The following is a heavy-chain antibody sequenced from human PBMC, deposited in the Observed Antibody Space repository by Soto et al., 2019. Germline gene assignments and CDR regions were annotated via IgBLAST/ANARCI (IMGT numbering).Heavy chain of an antibody. D-gene: IGHD1-20*01. CDR3: ARSHNWRLGQN. CDR1: GYTFINYY. J-gene: IGHJ4*02. Sequence: QVQLVQSGAEVKKPGASVKVSCKASGYTFINYYMHWVRQAPGQGLEWMGIIDPSGGSTSYTQKFQGRVTMPRDTSTSTVYMEVSSLRSEDTAVYYCARSHNWRLGQNWGQGTLVTVSS. V-gene: IGHV1-46*01. CDR2: IDPSGGST.